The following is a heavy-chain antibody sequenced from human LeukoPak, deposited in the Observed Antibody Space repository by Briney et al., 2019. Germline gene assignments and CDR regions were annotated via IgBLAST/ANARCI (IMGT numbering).Heavy chain of an antibody. CDR3: ARRAGEYSHPYDY. J-gene: IGHJ4*02. CDR1: GFPVSSFY. V-gene: IGHV3-53*01. Sequence: PGGSLRLSCAASGFPVSSFYMTWVRQAPGKGLEWVSFIYSGGNTHYSDSVKGRFTISRDNSKNTLYLQMNSLRADDTAVYYCARRAGEYSHPYDYWGQGTLVTVSS. CDR2: IYSGGNT. D-gene: IGHD4-17*01.